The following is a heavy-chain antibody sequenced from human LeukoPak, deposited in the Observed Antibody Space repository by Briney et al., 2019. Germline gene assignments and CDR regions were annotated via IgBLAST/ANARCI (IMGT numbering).Heavy chain of an antibody. J-gene: IGHJ4*02. Sequence: ASVKVSCKASGYTFTGYYTHWVRQAPGQGLEWMGWINPNSGGTNYAQKFQGRVTMTRDTSISTAYMELSRLRSDDTAVYYCARGRLELYSGSYSNPPFYWGQGTLVTVSS. D-gene: IGHD1-26*01. CDR3: ARGRLELYSGSYSNPPFY. CDR2: INPNSGGT. V-gene: IGHV1-2*02. CDR1: GYTFTGYY.